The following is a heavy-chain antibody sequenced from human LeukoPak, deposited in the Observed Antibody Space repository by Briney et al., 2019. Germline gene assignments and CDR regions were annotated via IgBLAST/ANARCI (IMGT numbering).Heavy chain of an antibody. D-gene: IGHD3-22*01. CDR2: ISSSSSTI. CDR1: GFTFSSYS. J-gene: IGHJ4*02. CDR3: ARVNRPNYYDSSGYSRAYDY. Sequence: PGGSLRLSCAASGFTFSSYSMNWVRQAPGKGLEWVSYISSSSSTIYYADSVKGRFTISRDNAKNSLYLQMNSLRAEDTAVYYCARVNRPNYYDSSGYSRAYDYWGQGTLVTVSS. V-gene: IGHV3-48*01.